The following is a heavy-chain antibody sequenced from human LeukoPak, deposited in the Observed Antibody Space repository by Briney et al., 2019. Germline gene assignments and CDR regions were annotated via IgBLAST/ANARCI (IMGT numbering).Heavy chain of an antibody. J-gene: IGHJ6*02. D-gene: IGHD6-13*01. V-gene: IGHV1-2*02. CDR1: GYTFTGYY. CDR3: ARDGLPYSSSWYYYYYYGMDV. CDR2: INPNSGGT. Sequence: ASVTVSCKASGYTFTGYYMHWVRQAPGQGLEWMGWINPNSGGTNYAQKFQGRVTMTRDTSISTAYMELSRLRSDDTAVYYCARDGLPYSSSWYYYYYYGMDVWGQGTTVTVSS.